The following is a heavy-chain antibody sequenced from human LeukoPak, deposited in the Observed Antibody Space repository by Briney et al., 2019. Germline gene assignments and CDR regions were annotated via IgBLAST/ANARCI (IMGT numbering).Heavy chain of an antibody. CDR2: INPSGGST. CDR1: GFTFTSYY. CDR3: ARDTVADYYGMDV. J-gene: IGHJ6*02. V-gene: IGHV1-46*01. Sequence: GGSLRLSCAASGFTFTSYYMHWVRQAPGQGLEWMGIINPSGGSTSYAQKFQGRVTMTRDTSTSTVYMELSSLRSEDTAVYYCARDTVADYYGMDVWGQGTTVTVSS. D-gene: IGHD6-19*01.